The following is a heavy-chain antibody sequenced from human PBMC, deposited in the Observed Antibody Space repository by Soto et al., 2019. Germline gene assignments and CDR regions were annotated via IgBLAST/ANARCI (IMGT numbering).Heavy chain of an antibody. CDR3: AREGAYYDSSGYDY. J-gene: IGHJ4*02. V-gene: IGHV3-30-3*01. CDR2: ISYDGSNK. Sequence: GGSLRLSCAASGFTFSSYAMHWVRQAPGKGLEWVAVISYDGSNKYYADSVKGRFTISRDNSKNTLYLQMNSLRAEDTAVYYCAREGAYYDSSGYDYWGQGTLVTVSS. CDR1: GFTFSSYA. D-gene: IGHD3-22*01.